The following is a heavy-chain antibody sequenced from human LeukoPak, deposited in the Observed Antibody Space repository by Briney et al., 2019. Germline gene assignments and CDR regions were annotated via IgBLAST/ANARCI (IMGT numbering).Heavy chain of an antibody. CDR3: ARGGYYSGGGNRH. CDR1: GYIFTGYY. CDR2: INPNSGGT. Sequence: ASVKVSCKASGYIFTGYYMHWMRQAPGQGLEWMGWINPNSGGTNYAQKFQGRVTMTRDTSISTAYMELSRLRSDDTAVYYCARGGYYSGGGNRHWGQGTLVTVSS. D-gene: IGHD3-22*01. J-gene: IGHJ4*02. V-gene: IGHV1-2*02.